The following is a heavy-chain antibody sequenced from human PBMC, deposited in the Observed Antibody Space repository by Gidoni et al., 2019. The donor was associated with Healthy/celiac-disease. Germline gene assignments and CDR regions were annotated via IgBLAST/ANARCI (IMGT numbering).Heavy chain of an antibody. V-gene: IGHV4-34*01. J-gene: IGHJ6*03. D-gene: IGHD2-2*01. CDR2: INHSGST. CDR3: ARGPGRYCSSTSCYQSGYYYYYMDV. Sequence: QVQLQQWGAGLLKPSETLSLTCAVYGGSFRGYYWSWIRQPPGKGLEWIGEINHSGSTNYNPSLKSRVTISVDTSKNQFSLKLSSVTAADTAVYYCARGPGRYCSSTSCYQSGYYYYYMDVWGKGTTVTVSS. CDR1: GGSFRGYY.